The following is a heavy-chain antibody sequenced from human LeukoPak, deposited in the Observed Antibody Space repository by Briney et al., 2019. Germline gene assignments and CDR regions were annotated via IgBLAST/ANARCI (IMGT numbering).Heavy chain of an antibody. CDR3: AGGQSPTHNDY. CDR2: IHSGGITT. V-gene: IGHV3-74*01. J-gene: IGHJ4*02. D-gene: IGHD2-15*01. Sequence: PGGSLRLSCAASGFTFSAYWVHWVRQAPGKGLVWVSRIHSGGITTSSAESVKGRFSVSRDSARNTLYLQMSNLRPEDTALYYCAGGQSPTHNDYWGQGTLVTVSS. CDR1: GFTFSAYW.